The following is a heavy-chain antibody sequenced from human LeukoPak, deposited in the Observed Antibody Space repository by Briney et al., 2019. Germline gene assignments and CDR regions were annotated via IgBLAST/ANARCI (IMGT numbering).Heavy chain of an antibody. CDR1: GFTFSGYA. J-gene: IGHJ6*03. Sequence: PGGSLRLSCAASGFTFSGYAMSWVRQAPGKGLEWVANIKQDGSEKYYVDSVKGRFTISRDNAKNSLYLQMNSLRAEDTAVYYCARDGGEDGGNPLYWYYYMDVWGKGTTVTVSS. CDR3: ARDGGEDGGNPLYWYYYMDV. D-gene: IGHD4-23*01. CDR2: IKQDGSEK. V-gene: IGHV3-7*01.